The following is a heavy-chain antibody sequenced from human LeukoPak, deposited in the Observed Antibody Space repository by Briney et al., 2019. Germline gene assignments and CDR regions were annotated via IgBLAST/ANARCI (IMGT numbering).Heavy chain of an antibody. V-gene: IGHV4-59*01. CDR2: IYYSGST. CDR1: GGSISSYY. CDR3: ARGVTTVSYYYTDV. J-gene: IGHJ6*03. D-gene: IGHD4-11*01. Sequence: PSETLSLTCTVSGGSISSYYWSWIRQPPGKGLEWIGYIYYSGSTNYNPSLKSRVNISVDTSKNQFSLKLSSVTAADTAVYYCARGVTTVSYYYTDVWGKGTTVTVSS.